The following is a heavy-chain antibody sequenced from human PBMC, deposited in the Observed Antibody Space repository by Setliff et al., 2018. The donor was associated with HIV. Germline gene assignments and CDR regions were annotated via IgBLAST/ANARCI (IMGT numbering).Heavy chain of an antibody. CDR1: GYSISDGYY. Sequence: PEETLSLICAVSGYSISDGYYWGWIRQPPGKVPEWIGSIHHSGSAHFNPSLKSRVAVSVDTSENQFSLPLSSVTAADTAVYYCASPRSLLVRYDAFDIWGQGTMVTVSS. J-gene: IGHJ3*02. CDR2: IHHSGSA. D-gene: IGHD3-16*02. V-gene: IGHV4-38-2*01. CDR3: ASPRSLLVRYDAFDI.